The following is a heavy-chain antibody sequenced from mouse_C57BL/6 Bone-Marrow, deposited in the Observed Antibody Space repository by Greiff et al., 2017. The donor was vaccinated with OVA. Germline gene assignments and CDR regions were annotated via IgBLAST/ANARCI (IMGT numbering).Heavy chain of an antibody. Sequence: VQLQESGAELVRPGASVTLSCKASGYTFTDYEMHWVKQTPVHGLEWIGAIDPETGGTAYNQKFKGKAILTADKSSSTAYMELRRLTSEDSAVYYCTRGRRRPWYFDVWGTGTTVTVSS. CDR2: IDPETGGT. J-gene: IGHJ1*03. CDR3: TRGRRRPWYFDV. V-gene: IGHV1-15*01. CDR1: GYTFTDYE.